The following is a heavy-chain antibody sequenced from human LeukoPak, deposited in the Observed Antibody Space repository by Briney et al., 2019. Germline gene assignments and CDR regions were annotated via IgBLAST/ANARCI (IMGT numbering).Heavy chain of an antibody. D-gene: IGHD6-6*01. CDR1: GYSISSGYY. CDR3: ARISSAYSSSSGVDY. CDR2: IYHSGST. V-gene: IGHV4-38-2*02. J-gene: IGHJ4*02. Sequence: TSETLSLTCTASGYSISSGYYWGWIRQPPGKGLEWIGSIYHSGSTYYNPSLKSRVTISVDTSKNQFSLKLSSVTAADTAVYYCARISSAYSSSSGVDYWGQGTLVTVSS.